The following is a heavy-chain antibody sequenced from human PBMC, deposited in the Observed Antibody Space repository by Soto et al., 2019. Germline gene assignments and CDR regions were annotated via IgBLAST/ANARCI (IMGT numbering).Heavy chain of an antibody. CDR2: IYWDDAK. J-gene: IGHJ4*02. V-gene: IGHV2-5*02. D-gene: IGHD6-13*01. CDR3: AHRPGSSWYKGGADFAY. Sequence: QITLKESGPTLVKPTQTLTLTCTFSGFSLSTRGVGVGWIRQPPGEALEWLALIYWDDAKRYSPSLKSRLTITKDTSKNHVVRTMTNMDPVDTATYYCAHRPGSSWYKGGADFAYWGQGTLVTVSS. CDR1: GFSLSTRGVG.